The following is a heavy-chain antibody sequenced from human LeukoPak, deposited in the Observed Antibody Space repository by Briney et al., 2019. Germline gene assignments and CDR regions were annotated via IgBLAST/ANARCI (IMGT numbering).Heavy chain of an antibody. CDR3: ARSSGYYDALDL. Sequence: SETLSLTCTVSGGSISSYYWSWIRQPPGKGLEWIGYIYYSGSTNYNPSLKSRVTISVDTSKNQFSLKLSSVTAADTAVYYCARSSGYYDALDLWGQGTMVTVSS. J-gene: IGHJ3*01. V-gene: IGHV4-59*08. D-gene: IGHD3-22*01. CDR2: IYYSGST. CDR1: GGSISSYY.